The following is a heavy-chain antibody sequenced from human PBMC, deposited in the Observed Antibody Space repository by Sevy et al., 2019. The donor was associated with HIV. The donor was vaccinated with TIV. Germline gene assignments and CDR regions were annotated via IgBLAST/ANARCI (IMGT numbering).Heavy chain of an antibody. J-gene: IGHJ2*01. CDR3: ATPRGSDWYEGTGGYFDL. D-gene: IGHD6-19*01. Sequence: SETLSLTCTVSGGSISRSSYYWGWIRQPPGKGLEWIGSIYSTGSTSYNPSLKSRVTLSADTSKNQFSLKLDSVSAADTAVYYCATPRGSDWYEGTGGYFDLWGRGVLVTVSS. CDR2: IYSTGST. CDR1: GGSISRSSYY. V-gene: IGHV4-39*01.